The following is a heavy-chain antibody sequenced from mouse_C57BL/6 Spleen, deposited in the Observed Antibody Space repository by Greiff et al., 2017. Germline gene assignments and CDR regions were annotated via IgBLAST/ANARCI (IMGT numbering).Heavy chain of an antibody. CDR1: GYTFTSYW. CDR2: IHPNSGST. D-gene: IGHD1-1*01. CDR3: ARSLYYYGSSYGAMDY. J-gene: IGHJ4*01. Sequence: VQLQQPGAELVKPGASVKLSCKASGYTFTSYWMHWVKQRPGQGLEWIGMIHPNSGSTNYNEKFKSKATLTVDKSSSTAYMQLSSLTSEDSAVYYCARSLYYYGSSYGAMDYWGQGTSVTVSS. V-gene: IGHV1-64*01.